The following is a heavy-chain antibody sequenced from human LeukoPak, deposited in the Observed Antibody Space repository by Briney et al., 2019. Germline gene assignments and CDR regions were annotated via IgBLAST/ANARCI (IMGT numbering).Heavy chain of an antibody. J-gene: IGHJ4*02. CDR1: GFTVSNNY. D-gene: IGHD6-13*01. CDR2: IYSGGST. V-gene: IGHV3-53*01. Sequence: GGSLRLSCKASGFTVSNNYMNWVRQAPGKGLEWVALIYSGGSTQYADSVKGRFTISRGNSRNTLYLQMSSLRVEDTAVYYCARDPPGIAASVSGGWGQGILVTASS. CDR3: ARDPPGIAASVSGG.